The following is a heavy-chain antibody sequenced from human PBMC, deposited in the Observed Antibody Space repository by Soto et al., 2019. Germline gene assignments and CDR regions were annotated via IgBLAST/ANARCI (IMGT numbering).Heavy chain of an antibody. CDR1: GFTFTGYG. CDR3: AKGDKWEPLPYYFDY. Sequence: PGGSLRLSCAASGFTFTGYGLHWVRQAPGKGLEWVAVIWFDGSEKYYADSVKGRFTISRDNSENTLSLQMNSLRAEDTAVYYCAKGDKWEPLPYYFDYWGQGTLVTVSS. CDR2: IWFDGSEK. J-gene: IGHJ4*02. V-gene: IGHV3-33*06. D-gene: IGHD1-26*01.